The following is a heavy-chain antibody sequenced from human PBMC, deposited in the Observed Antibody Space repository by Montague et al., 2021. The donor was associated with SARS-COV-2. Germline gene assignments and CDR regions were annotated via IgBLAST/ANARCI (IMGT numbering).Heavy chain of an antibody. Sequence: QSGAEVKKPGESLQISCKGSGYTFSNHWIDWVRQMPGKGLEWVGGINHSDSYTAYSPSFQGHVTISVDKSISTAYLQWSRLEAADIAIYYCVRIKDNIWGQGTTVTVSS. CDR3: VRIKDNI. J-gene: IGHJ6*02. V-gene: IGHV5-51*01. CDR2: INHSDSYT. CDR1: GYTFSNHW. D-gene: IGHD5-24*01.